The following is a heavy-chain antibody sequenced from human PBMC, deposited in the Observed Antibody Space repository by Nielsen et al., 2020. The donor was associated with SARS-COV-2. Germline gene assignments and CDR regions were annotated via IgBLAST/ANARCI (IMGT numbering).Heavy chain of an antibody. Sequence: WIRQPPGKGLVWVSRINSDGSSTSYADSVKGRFTISRDNAKNTLYLQMNSLRAEDTAVYYCARAGVVVVPAAIRYYYYYMDVWGKGTTVTVSS. CDR3: ARAGVVVVPAAIRYYYYYMDV. D-gene: IGHD2-2*02. CDR2: INSDGSST. V-gene: IGHV3-74*01. J-gene: IGHJ6*03.